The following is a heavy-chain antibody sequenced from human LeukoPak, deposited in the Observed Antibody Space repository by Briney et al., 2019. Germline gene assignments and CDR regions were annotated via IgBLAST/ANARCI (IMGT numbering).Heavy chain of an antibody. D-gene: IGHD6-19*01. V-gene: IGHV1-69*13. CDR3: ARVVGSSGWYYFDY. J-gene: IGHJ4*02. CDR2: IIPIFGTA. CDR1: GGTFSNYA. Sequence: ASVNVSCKASGGTFSNYAISWVRQAPGQGLEWMGGIIPIFGTANYAQRFQGRVTITADESTSTANMELSSLRSEDTAVYYCARVVGSSGWYYFDYWGQGTLVTVSS.